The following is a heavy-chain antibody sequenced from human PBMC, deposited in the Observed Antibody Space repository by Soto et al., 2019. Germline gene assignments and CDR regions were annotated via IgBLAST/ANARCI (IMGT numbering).Heavy chain of an antibody. D-gene: IGHD2-21*01. CDR2: INSDGSST. Sequence: EVRLVESGGGLVQPGGSLRLSCAASGFTFRSYWMYWVRQAPGKGLVWVSRINSDGSSTSYADSVKGRFTISRDNAKNTLYLQMNSLRVDDTAVYYCARDGDWSRWSFDYWGQGTLVTVSA. J-gene: IGHJ4*02. CDR3: ARDGDWSRWSFDY. V-gene: IGHV3-74*01. CDR1: GFTFRSYW.